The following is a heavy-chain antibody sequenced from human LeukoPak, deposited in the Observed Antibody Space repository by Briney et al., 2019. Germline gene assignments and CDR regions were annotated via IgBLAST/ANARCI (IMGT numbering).Heavy chain of an antibody. J-gene: IGHJ4*02. CDR1: GFTFSSYA. V-gene: IGHV3-23*01. D-gene: IGHD3-3*01. CDR3: AKDRRITIFGVVYRGVTIDY. CDR2: ISGSGGST. Sequence: GSLRLSCAASGFTFSSYAMSWVRRAPGKGLEWVSAISGSGGSTYYADSMKGRFTISRDNSKNTLYLQMNSLRAEDTAVYYCAKDRRITIFGVVYRGVTIDYWGQGTLVTVSS.